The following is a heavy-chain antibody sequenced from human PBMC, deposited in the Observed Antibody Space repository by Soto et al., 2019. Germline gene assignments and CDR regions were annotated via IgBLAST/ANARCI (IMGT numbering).Heavy chain of an antibody. V-gene: IGHV1-2*02. Sequence: GASVKVSFKASGYRLTGYFAQWVRQAPGQGLEWMGWINLNSGGTNYAQKFQGRVTMTRDTSISTAYMELSRLRSDDTAVYYCARGGAKAMLYPGMHVWGPAPPVTAS. CDR2: INLNSGGT. J-gene: IGHJ6*02. CDR3: ARGGAKAMLYPGMHV. CDR1: GYRLTGYF. D-gene: IGHD2-2*01.